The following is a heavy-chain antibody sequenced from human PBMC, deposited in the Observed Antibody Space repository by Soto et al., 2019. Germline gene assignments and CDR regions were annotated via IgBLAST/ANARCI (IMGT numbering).Heavy chain of an antibody. J-gene: IGHJ6*02. D-gene: IGHD6-6*01. Sequence: QVQLVQSGAEVKKPGSSVKVSCKASGGTFSSYAISWVRQAPGQGLEWMGGIIPIFGTANYAQKFQGRVTITADESTSTAYMELSSLRSEYTAVYYCARDRGWAARDYYYYYGMDVWGQGTTVTVSS. CDR2: IIPIFGTA. CDR3: ARDRGWAARDYYYYYGMDV. V-gene: IGHV1-69*01. CDR1: GGTFSSYA.